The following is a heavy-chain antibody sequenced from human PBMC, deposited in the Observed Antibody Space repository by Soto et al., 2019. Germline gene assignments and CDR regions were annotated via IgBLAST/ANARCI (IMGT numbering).Heavy chain of an antibody. D-gene: IGHD5-12*01. Sequence: NPSETLSLTCTVSGGSISSSSYYWGWIRQPPGKGLEWIGSIYYSGSTYYNPSLKGRVTISVDTSKNQFSLKLSSVTAADTAVYYCASPGGYSGYDSGLGHYHYYHLDVWGKGTTVTVSS. CDR3: ASPGGYSGYDSGLGHYHYYHLDV. CDR2: IYYSGST. CDR1: GGSISSSSYY. V-gene: IGHV4-39*01. J-gene: IGHJ6*03.